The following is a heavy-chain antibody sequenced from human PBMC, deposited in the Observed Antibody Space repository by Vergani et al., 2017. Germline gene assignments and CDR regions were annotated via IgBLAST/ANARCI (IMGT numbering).Heavy chain of an antibody. Sequence: VQLVQSWAEVKKPGASVKVSCKTSGFTFSGYYTHWVRQAPGQGLEWMGWVNPNSGGTNYAQKFQGRVTMTRDTSINPAYMELNRLKSDDTAMYYCARDTRGGEWSGGYWGQGTLVTVSS. CDR2: VNPNSGGT. J-gene: IGHJ4*02. D-gene: IGHD3-16*01. CDR1: GFTFSGYY. V-gene: IGHV1-2*02. CDR3: ARDTRGGEWSGGY.